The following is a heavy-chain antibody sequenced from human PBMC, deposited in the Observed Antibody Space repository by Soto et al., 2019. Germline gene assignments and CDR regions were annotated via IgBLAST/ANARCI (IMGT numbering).Heavy chain of an antibody. V-gene: IGHV3-73*02. D-gene: IGHD1-26*01. Sequence: EVPLVESGGGLVQPGGSLKLSCAVSGFTFSVSAIHWVRQASGKGLEWVGRIRSKADNYATAYGASVKGRFSISSDDSKNTAYLQMSSLNTEDTAVYYCARLAEWEYYDGMDVWGQGTTVTVSS. CDR2: IRSKADNYAT. CDR1: GFTFSVSA. CDR3: ARLAEWEYYDGMDV. J-gene: IGHJ6*02.